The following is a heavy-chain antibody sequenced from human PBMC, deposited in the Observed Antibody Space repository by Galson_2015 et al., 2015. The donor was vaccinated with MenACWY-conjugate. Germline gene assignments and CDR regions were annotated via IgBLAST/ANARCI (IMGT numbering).Heavy chain of an antibody. Sequence: SVKVSCKASGYTFTSYAMHWVRQAPGQRLEWMGWINAGNGNTKYSQKFQGRVTITRDKSTSTAYMELSSLRSEDTAVYYCAKAYAGGAFDIWGQGTMVTVSS. V-gene: IGHV1-3*01. CDR3: AKAYAGGAFDI. J-gene: IGHJ3*02. D-gene: IGHD3-10*01. CDR1: GYTFTSYA. CDR2: INAGNGNT.